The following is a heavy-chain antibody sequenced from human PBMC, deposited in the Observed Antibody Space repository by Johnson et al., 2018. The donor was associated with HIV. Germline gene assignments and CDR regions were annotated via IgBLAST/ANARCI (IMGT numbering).Heavy chain of an antibody. V-gene: IGHV3-66*02. D-gene: IGHD2-21*01. CDR2: IYSGDNT. CDR3: ATIWPGNFAFDI. Sequence: VQLVESGGGLVQPGGSLRLSCVASGLTVSSNYMTWVRQSPGKGLECVSVIYSGDNTYYADSVKGRFTISRDNSKSTLYLQMQSLSTEDTAMYYCATIWPGNFAFDIWGQGTMVTVSS. CDR1: GLTVSSNY. J-gene: IGHJ3*02.